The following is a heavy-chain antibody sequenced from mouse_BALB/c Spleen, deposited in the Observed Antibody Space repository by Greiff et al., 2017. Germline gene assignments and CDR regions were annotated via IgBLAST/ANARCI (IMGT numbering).Heavy chain of an antibody. Sequence: CAASGFDFSRYWMSWVRQAPGKGLEWIGEINPDSSTINYTPSLKDKFIISRDNAKNTLYLQMSKVRSEDTALYYCAPTMITTWFAYWGQGTLVTVSA. CDR1: GFDFSRYW. V-gene: IGHV4-1*02. CDR3: APTMITTWFAY. J-gene: IGHJ3*01. CDR2: INPDSSTI. D-gene: IGHD2-4*01.